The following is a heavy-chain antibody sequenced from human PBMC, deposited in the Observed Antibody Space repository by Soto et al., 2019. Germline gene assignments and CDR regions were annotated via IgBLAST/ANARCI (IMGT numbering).Heavy chain of an antibody. V-gene: IGHV3-23*01. CDR3: ANPYCSSTSCYHYYYAMDV. D-gene: IGHD2-2*01. Sequence: GGSLRLSCAASGFTFSSYAMSWVRQAPGKGLEWVSAISGSGGSTYYADSVKGRFPISRDNSKNTLYLQMNSLRAEDTAVYYCANPYCSSTSCYHYYYAMDVWGQGTTVTVSS. J-gene: IGHJ6*02. CDR2: ISGSGGST. CDR1: GFTFSSYA.